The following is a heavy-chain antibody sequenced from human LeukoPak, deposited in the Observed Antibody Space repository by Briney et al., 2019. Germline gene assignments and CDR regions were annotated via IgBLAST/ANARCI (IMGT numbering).Heavy chain of an antibody. Sequence: GASVKVSCKASGGTFSSYAISWVRQAPGQGLEWMGWMNPNNGNTGYAQKFQGRVTMTRSTSTGTAYMELSSLRSEDTAVYYCARTDYHDTSGASNWFDPWGQGTLVTVSS. V-gene: IGHV1-8*02. CDR3: ARTDYHDTSGASNWFDP. CDR2: MNPNNGNT. CDR1: GGTFSSYA. D-gene: IGHD3-22*01. J-gene: IGHJ5*02.